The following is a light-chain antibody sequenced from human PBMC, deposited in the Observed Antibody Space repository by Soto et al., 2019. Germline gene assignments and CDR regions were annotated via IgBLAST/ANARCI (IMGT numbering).Light chain of an antibody. CDR1: QSINSW. Sequence: SRRTQSQTTLSSAVGDTVTITCRASQSINSWLAWYQQKPGKAPKLLIYDASSLESGVPSRFSGSGSGREFTIKISSLQPDDFAPYCCHMYNSHLWTFREGTMV. CDR2: DAS. J-gene: IGKJ1*01. CDR3: HMYNSHLWT. V-gene: IGKV1-5*01.